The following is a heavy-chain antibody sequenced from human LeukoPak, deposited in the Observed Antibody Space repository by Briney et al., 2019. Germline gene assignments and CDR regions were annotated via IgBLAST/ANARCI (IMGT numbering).Heavy chain of an antibody. Sequence: SETLSLTCIVSGGSISSSSYYWGWIRQPPGKRLEWIGSIYYSGSTYYNPSLKSRVTISVDTSKNQFSLKLSSVTAADTAVYYCARSTTTRIGGVITNWGQGTLVTVSS. CDR3: ARSTTTRIGGVITN. D-gene: IGHD3-16*02. CDR1: GGSISSSSYY. CDR2: IYYSGST. V-gene: IGHV4-39*07. J-gene: IGHJ4*02.